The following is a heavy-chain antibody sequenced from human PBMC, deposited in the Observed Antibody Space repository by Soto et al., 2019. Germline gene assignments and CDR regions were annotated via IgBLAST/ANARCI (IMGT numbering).Heavy chain of an antibody. CDR1: GVAIRNAAYS. Sequence: PSESLAVTCAVSGVAIRNAAYSWSWIRQPPGKGMEWIGYIYPSGMPFYNPSLKSRVTISIDRSNDQFSLNLKSVTAADTAVYYCARERGGYGLFDSWGQGTLVPVSS. D-gene: IGHD5-18*01. J-gene: IGHJ4*02. CDR3: ARERGGYGLFDS. CDR2: IYPSGMP. V-gene: IGHV4-30-2*01.